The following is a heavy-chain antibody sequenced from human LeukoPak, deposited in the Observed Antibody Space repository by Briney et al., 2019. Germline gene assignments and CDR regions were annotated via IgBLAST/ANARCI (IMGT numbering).Heavy chain of an antibody. CDR2: IYPGDSDT. J-gene: IGHJ6*03. D-gene: IGHD3-3*01. CDR3: ARHVSWSGISDLQGLGYYYYYMDV. V-gene: IGHV5-51*01. CDR1: GYSFTSYW. Sequence: GESLQISCKGSGYSFTSYWIGWVRQMPGKGLEWMGIIYPGDSDTRYSPSFQGQVTISADKSISTAYLQWSSLKASDTAMYYCARHVSWSGISDLQGLGYYYYYMDVWGKGTTVTVSS.